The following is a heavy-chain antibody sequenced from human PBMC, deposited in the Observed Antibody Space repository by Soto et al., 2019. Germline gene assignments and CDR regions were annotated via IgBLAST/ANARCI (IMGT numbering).Heavy chain of an antibody. Sequence: PSETLSLTCTVSGGSISSSSYYWGWIRQPPGKGLEWIGSIYYSGSTYYNPSLKSRVTISVDTSKNQFSLKLSSVTAADTAVYYCASWGVVVAARPVGGIFEYWGQGTLVTVSS. CDR3: ASWGVVVAARPVGGIFEY. CDR1: GGSISSSSYY. J-gene: IGHJ4*02. V-gene: IGHV4-39*01. CDR2: IYYSGST. D-gene: IGHD6-6*01.